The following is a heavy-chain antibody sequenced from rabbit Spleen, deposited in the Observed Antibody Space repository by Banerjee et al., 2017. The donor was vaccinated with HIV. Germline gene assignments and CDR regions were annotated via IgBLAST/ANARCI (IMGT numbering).Heavy chain of an antibody. J-gene: IGHJ4*01. CDR1: GFSFSGSHY. CDR2: INAATGKP. D-gene: IGHD3-1*01. V-gene: IGHV1S40*01. Sequence: QSLEESGGDLVKPGASLTLTCTASGFSFSGSHYMCWVRQAPGKGLEWIACINAATGKPVYATWAKGRFTISRTSSTTVTLRMTSLTAADRATYFCARDLASVVGWNFNLWGQGTLVTVS. CDR3: ARDLASVVGWNFNL.